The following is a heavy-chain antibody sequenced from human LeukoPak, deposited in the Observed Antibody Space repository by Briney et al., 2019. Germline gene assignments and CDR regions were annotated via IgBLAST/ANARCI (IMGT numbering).Heavy chain of an antibody. D-gene: IGHD1-20*01. CDR3: ATGLYNWNQSDRTSIDY. Sequence: GASVKVSCKASGYTFTGYYMHWVRQAPGQGLEWMGWINPNSGGTNYAQKFQGRVTMTEDTSTDTAYMELSSLRSEDTAVYYCATGLYNWNQSDRTSIDYWGQGTLVTVSS. CDR1: GYTFTGYY. V-gene: IGHV1-2*02. J-gene: IGHJ4*02. CDR2: INPNSGGT.